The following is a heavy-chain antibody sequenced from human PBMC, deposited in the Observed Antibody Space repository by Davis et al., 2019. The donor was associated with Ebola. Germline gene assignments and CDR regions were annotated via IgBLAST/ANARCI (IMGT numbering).Heavy chain of an antibody. J-gene: IGHJ4*02. CDR3: ARRAGTFEY. CDR1: GGSISNYY. CDR2: ISYSGST. Sequence: MPGGSLRLSCTVSGGSISNYYWTWIRQPPGKGLEWIGSISYSGSTDYNPSLKSRVTMTVDTPKNQFSVTLTSVTAADTAVYYCARRAGTFEYWGQGTLVTVSS. V-gene: IGHV4-59*01. D-gene: IGHD1-26*01.